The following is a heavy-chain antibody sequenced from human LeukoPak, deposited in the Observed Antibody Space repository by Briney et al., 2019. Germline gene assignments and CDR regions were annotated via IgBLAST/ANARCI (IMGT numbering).Heavy chain of an antibody. CDR2: ISGSGGST. J-gene: IGHJ5*02. CDR1: GFTFSSYA. D-gene: IGHD3-10*01. Sequence: GGSLRLSCAASGFTFSSYAMSWVRQAPGEGLEWVSGISGSGGSTDYADSVKGRFTISRDNSKNTLYLQMNSLRAEDTAVYYCAKSTLWFGESFGFDPWGQGTLVTVSS. V-gene: IGHV3-23*01. CDR3: AKSTLWFGESFGFDP.